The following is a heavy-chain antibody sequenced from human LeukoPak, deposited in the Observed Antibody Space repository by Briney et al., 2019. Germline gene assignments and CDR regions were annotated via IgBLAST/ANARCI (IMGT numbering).Heavy chain of an antibody. J-gene: IGHJ5*02. CDR1: GGSIISSSYY. Sequence: SETLSLTCTLSGGSIISSSYYWGWIRQPPGKGLEWIGSIYYSGSTYYNPSLKSRVTISVDTSKNQFSLKLSSVTAADTAVYYCAATTVAVNNWFDPWGQGTLVTVSS. V-gene: IGHV4-39*01. CDR2: IYYSGST. D-gene: IGHD4-17*01. CDR3: AATTVAVNNWFDP.